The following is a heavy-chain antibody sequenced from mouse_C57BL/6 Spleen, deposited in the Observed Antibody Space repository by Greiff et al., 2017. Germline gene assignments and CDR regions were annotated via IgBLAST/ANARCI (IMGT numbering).Heavy chain of an antibody. J-gene: IGHJ2*01. V-gene: IGHV1-63*01. Sequence: VQLQQSGAELVRPGTSVKMSCKASGYTFTNYWIGWAKQRPGHGLEWFGDIYPGGGYTNYTEKFKGKATLTADKSSSTAYMQFSSLTSEDSAIYYCARRVYYGSSYYFDYWGQGTTLTVSS. CDR2: IYPGGGYT. CDR1: GYTFTNYW. CDR3: ARRVYYGSSYYFDY. D-gene: IGHD1-1*01.